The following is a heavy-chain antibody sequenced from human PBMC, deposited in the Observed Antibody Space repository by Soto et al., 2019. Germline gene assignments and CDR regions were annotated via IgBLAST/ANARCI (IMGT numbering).Heavy chain of an antibody. D-gene: IGHD4-17*01. CDR3: ARVRDYYYYGMDV. J-gene: IGHJ6*02. CDR1: GGTFSSYA. Sequence: ASVKVSCKASGGTFSSYAISWARQAPGQGLEWMGGIIPIFGTANYAQKFQGRVTITADESTSTAYMELSSLRSEDTAVYYCARVRDYYYYGMDVWGQGTTVTVSS. CDR2: IIPIFGTA. V-gene: IGHV1-69*13.